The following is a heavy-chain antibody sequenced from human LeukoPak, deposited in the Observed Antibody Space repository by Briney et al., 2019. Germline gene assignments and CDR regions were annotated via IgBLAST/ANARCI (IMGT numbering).Heavy chain of an antibody. Sequence: SQTLSLTCTVSGGSISSGGYYWSWIRQPPGKGLEWIGYIYHSGSTYYNPSLKSRVTISVDRSKNQFSLKLSSVTAADTAVHYCAKDQGDIVVVPAAEYPDYWGQGTLVTVSS. CDR3: AKDQGDIVVVPAAEYPDY. J-gene: IGHJ4*02. V-gene: IGHV4-30-2*01. CDR1: GGSISSGGYY. CDR2: IYHSGST. D-gene: IGHD2-2*01.